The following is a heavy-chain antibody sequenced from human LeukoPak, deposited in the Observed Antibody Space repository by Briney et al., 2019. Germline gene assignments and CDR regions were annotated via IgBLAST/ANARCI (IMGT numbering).Heavy chain of an antibody. CDR3: ARALIAARPDSLFDY. Sequence: PGGCLRLSCAASGFTFSTYEMIWVRQAPGKGLEYVSTISDNGGSTFYANSVKGRFTISRDNSKNTLYLQMGSLRPEDMAVYYCARALIAARPDSLFDYWGQGTLVTVSS. J-gene: IGHJ4*02. D-gene: IGHD6-6*01. V-gene: IGHV3-64*01. CDR2: ISDNGGST. CDR1: GFTFSTYE.